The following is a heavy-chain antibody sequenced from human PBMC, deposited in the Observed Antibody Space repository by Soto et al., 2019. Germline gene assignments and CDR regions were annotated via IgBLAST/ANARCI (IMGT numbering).Heavy chain of an antibody. J-gene: IGHJ5*02. CDR3: ARRAPFSTGASFDP. V-gene: IGHV4-31*03. Sequence: QVQLQESGPGLVKPSQTLSLTCTVSGGSISSGDYFWSWIRQHPGKGLEWIGYIEHSGATYYNPSLKSRLSSSVDTSTNQFSLRLSSVTAADTAGYYCARRAPFSTGASFDPWGQGTLVTVSS. D-gene: IGHD2-2*01. CDR1: GGSISSGDYF. CDR2: IEHSGAT.